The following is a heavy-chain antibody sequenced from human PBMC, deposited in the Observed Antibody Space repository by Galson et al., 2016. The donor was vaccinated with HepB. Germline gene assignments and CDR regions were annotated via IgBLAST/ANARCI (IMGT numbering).Heavy chain of an antibody. J-gene: IGHJ6*02. Sequence: TLSLTCTVSGGSISSGYYYWSWIRQLPGKGLEWIGYISYSGSTDYNPSLQSRVTISADTSKNQFSLKLTSVTAADTAVYYCARDHCTGGVCYSSPWYYGIAVWGQETTVTVSS. CDR1: GGSISSGYYY. CDR3: ARDHCTGGVCYSSPWYYGIAV. D-gene: IGHD2-8*02. V-gene: IGHV4-31*03. CDR2: ISYSGST.